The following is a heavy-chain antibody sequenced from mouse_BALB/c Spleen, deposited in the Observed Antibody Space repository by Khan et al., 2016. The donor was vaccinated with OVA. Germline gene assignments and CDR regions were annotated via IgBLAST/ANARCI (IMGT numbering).Heavy chain of an antibody. Sequence: QVQLKESGPGLVAPSQSLSITCTVSGFSLSRYNVHWVRQPPGKGLEWLGMIWGGGGTDYNSTLKSRLTISKDNSKSQVFLKMNSLQTDDTAMYYYDRADYRYDGYYAMDYWGQGTSVTVSS. D-gene: IGHD2-14*01. J-gene: IGHJ4*01. CDR3: DRADYRYDGYYAMDY. CDR1: GFSLSRYN. CDR2: IWGGGGT. V-gene: IGHV2-6-4*01.